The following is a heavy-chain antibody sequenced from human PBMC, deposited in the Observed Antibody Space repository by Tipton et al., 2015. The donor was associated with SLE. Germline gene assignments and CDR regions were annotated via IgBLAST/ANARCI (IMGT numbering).Heavy chain of an antibody. J-gene: IGHJ4*02. Sequence: TLSLTCTVSGGSISSDDYYWTWIRQHPGKGLEWIGHMSYSGSTYYNPSLKSRITISVDTSKNHFSLKLSSVTAADTAVYYCARGGVCGYDYFDPWGQGSLVTVS. CDR3: ARGGVCGYDYFDP. CDR1: GGSISSDDYY. D-gene: IGHD5-12*01. CDR2: MSYSGST. V-gene: IGHV4-31*03.